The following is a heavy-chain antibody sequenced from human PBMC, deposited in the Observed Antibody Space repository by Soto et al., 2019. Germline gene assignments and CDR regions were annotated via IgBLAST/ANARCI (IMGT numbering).Heavy chain of an antibody. Sequence: QLQLQESGPGLVKPSETLSLTCTVSGGSISSRNYCWGWIRQPPGKGLEWIGTMYYSGSIYYNPSLKSRVTIFVDTSKNQFSLKLSSVTAADTAVYYCAREVGSLALRHYHYSMDVWGQGTTVTVSS. V-gene: IGHV4-39*02. CDR1: GGSISSRNYC. D-gene: IGHD3-10*01. CDR2: MYYSGSI. J-gene: IGHJ6*02. CDR3: AREVGSLALRHYHYSMDV.